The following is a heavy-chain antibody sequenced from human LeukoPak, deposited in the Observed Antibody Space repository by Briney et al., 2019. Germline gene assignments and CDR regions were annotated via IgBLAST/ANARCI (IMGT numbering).Heavy chain of an antibody. CDR2: IYYSGST. J-gene: IGHJ5*02. V-gene: IGHV4-31*03. Sequence: SQTLFLTCTVSGGSISSGGYYWSWIRQHPGKGLEWIGYIYYSGSTYYNPSLKSRVTISVDTSKNQFSLKLSSVTAADTAVYYCAGYCSSTSCYRYLNWFDPWGQGTLVTVSS. D-gene: IGHD2-2*01. CDR1: GGSISSGGYY. CDR3: AGYCSSTSCYRYLNWFDP.